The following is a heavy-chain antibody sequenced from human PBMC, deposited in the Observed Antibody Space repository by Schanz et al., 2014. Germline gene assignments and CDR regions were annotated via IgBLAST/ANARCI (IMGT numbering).Heavy chain of an antibody. CDR3: ATASSPVREAGAGSAFHL. V-gene: IGHV3-15*01. J-gene: IGHJ5*02. CDR2: IKSKTNGETT. Sequence: VQLVESGGGLVKPGGSLRLSCATSGFTLNNACMSWVRQAPGKGLEWLCLIKSKTNGETTDYAAPVKGRFSISRDDSQSTLYLQMNSLKIEDTAVYYCATASSPVREAGAGSAFHLWGQGTLVTVSP. D-gene: IGHD6-13*01. CDR1: GFTLNNAC.